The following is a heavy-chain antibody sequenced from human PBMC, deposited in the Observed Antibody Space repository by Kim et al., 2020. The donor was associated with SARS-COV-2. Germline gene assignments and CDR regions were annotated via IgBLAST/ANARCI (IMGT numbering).Heavy chain of an antibody. D-gene: IGHD3-16*01. Sequence: GGSLRLSCAASGLPFSASGMHWVRQAPGKGLEWVAMIWSDGTKEYYADSVKGRFTISRDNSKNTVYLQMNSLRAEDTAVYYCARDKGERYSDYWGQGTLVTVSS. CDR2: IWSDGTKE. J-gene: IGHJ4*02. CDR1: GLPFSASG. V-gene: IGHV3-33*01. CDR3: ARDKGERYSDY.